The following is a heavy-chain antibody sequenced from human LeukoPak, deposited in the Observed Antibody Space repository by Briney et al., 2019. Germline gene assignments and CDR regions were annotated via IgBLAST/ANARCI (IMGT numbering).Heavy chain of an antibody. D-gene: IGHD2-21*01. CDR3: ARSTYSRYYFDY. CDR2: INPNSVGT. J-gene: IGHJ4*02. CDR1: GYTFTGYY. V-gene: IGHV1-2*02. Sequence: ASVKVSCKASGYTFTGYYMHWVRPAPGPGRGWMGWINPNSVGTNYAQKFQGRVTMTRDTSISTAYMELSRLRSDDAAVYYCARSTYSRYYFDYWGQGTLVTVSS.